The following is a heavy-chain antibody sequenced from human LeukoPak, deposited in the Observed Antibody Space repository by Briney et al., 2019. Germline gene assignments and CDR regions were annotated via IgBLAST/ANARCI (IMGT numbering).Heavy chain of an antibody. CDR3: ARASDCRTSWCLSRGDYYIDF. V-gene: IGHV3-23*01. D-gene: IGHD1-26*01. CDR1: GFTFSSYA. CDR2: ISGSGGST. J-gene: IGHJ4*02. Sequence: SGGSLRLSCAASGFTFSSYAMSWVRQAPGKGLEWVSAISGSGGSTYYADSVKGRFTVSRESARNPLYLQMNNLRAGDTAIYFCARASDCRTSWCLSRGDYYIDFWGQGTLVTVSS.